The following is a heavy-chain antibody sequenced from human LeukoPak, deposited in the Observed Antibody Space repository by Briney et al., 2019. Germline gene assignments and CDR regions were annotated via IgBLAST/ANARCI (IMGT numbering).Heavy chain of an antibody. CDR1: GFTFSSYA. J-gene: IGHJ4*02. V-gene: IGHV3-30-3*01. CDR3: ARDLGGEIY. CDR2: ISYDGSNK. Sequence: PGGSLRLSCAASGFTFSSYAMSWVRQAPGKGLEWVAVISYDGSNKYYADSVKGRFTISRDNSKNTLYLQMNSLRAEDTAVYYCARDLGGEIYWGQGTLVTVSS. D-gene: IGHD4-17*01.